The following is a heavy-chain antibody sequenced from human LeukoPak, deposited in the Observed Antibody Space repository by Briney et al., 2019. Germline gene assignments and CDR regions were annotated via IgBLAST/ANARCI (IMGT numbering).Heavy chain of an antibody. D-gene: IGHD3-10*01. Sequence: SETLSLTCAVYGDSSSGHYWSRIRQPPGKGLEWIGEINHGGSTNYNPSLKSRVTISVDTSKNQFSLKLSSVTAADTAVYYFARTKNSYRTKTMVRGARGYPWYCDLWGRGTLVTVSS. CDR2: INHGGST. CDR3: ARTKNSYRTKTMVRGARGYPWYCDL. CDR1: GDSSSGHY. J-gene: IGHJ2*01. V-gene: IGHV4-34*01.